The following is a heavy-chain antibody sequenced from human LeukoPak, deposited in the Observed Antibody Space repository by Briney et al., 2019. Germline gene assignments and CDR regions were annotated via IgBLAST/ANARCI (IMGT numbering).Heavy chain of an antibody. Sequence: GGSLRLSCAASGFTFSSYAMHWVRQAPGKGLEWVSAISGSGGSTYYADSVKGRFTISRDNSKNTLYLQMNSLRAEDTAVYYCAKEPMFYDSSGYPLDYWGQGTLATVSS. CDR1: GFTFSSYA. D-gene: IGHD3-22*01. V-gene: IGHV3-23*01. J-gene: IGHJ4*02. CDR2: ISGSGGST. CDR3: AKEPMFYDSSGYPLDY.